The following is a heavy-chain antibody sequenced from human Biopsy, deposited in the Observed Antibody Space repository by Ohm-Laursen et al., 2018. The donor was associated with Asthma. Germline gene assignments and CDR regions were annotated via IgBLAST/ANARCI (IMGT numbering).Heavy chain of an antibody. CDR3: ARCQVGYSSGWSLLLKKIYYSGMDV. CDR2: IMTVFGTT. CDR1: GGTFSNFA. Sequence: VKISCKAPGGTFSNFAISWVRQAPGQGLEWLGGIMTVFGTTNYAQKFQGRVTITADESTSTAYMEVTSLRSEDTAINYCARCQVGYSSGWSLLLKKIYYSGMDVWGQGTAVTVSS. V-gene: IGHV1-69*13. D-gene: IGHD6-19*01. J-gene: IGHJ6*02.